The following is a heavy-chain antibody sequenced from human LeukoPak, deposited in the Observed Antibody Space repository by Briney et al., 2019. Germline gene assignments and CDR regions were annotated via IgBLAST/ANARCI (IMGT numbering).Heavy chain of an antibody. V-gene: IGHV3-30*01. D-gene: IGHD2-2*02. Sequence: GGSLRLSCAASGLTFSSYAMHWVPQAPGKGLKWGAVISYDGSNKYYADSVKGRFTISRDNSKNTLYLQMNSLRAEDTAVYYCARDGYCSSTSCYSGAFDFDYWGQGTLVTVSS. J-gene: IGHJ4*02. CDR3: ARDGYCSSTSCYSGAFDFDY. CDR2: ISYDGSNK. CDR1: GLTFSSYA.